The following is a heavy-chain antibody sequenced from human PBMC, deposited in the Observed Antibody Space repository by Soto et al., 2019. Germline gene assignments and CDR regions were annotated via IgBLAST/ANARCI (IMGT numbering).Heavy chain of an antibody. V-gene: IGHV3-30*18. J-gene: IGHJ4*02. Sequence: PGGSLRLSCAASGFTFSSYGMHWVRQAPGKGLEWVAVISYDGSNKYYADSVKGRFTISRDNSKNTLYLQVNSLRAEDTAVYYCAKDERFRTFWSGYLDYWGQGTLVTVSS. CDR1: GFTFSSYG. D-gene: IGHD3-3*01. CDR3: AKDERFRTFWSGYLDY. CDR2: ISYDGSNK.